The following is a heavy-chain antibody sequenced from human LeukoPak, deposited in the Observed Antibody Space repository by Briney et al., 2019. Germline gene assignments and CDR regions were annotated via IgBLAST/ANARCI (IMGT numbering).Heavy chain of an antibody. D-gene: IGHD6-19*01. V-gene: IGHV4-34*01. Sequence: SETLSLTCAVYGGSFSGYYWSWIRQPPGKGLEWIGEINHSGSTNYNPSLKSRVTISVDTSKNQFSLKLSSVTAADTAVYYCAREEQWLVYWGQGTLVTVSS. CDR2: INHSGST. CDR1: GGSFSGYY. CDR3: AREEQWLVY. J-gene: IGHJ4*02.